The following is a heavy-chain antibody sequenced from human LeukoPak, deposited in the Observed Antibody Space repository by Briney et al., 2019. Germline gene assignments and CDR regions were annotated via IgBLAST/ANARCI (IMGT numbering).Heavy chain of an antibody. V-gene: IGHV1-69*05. CDR3: ATPRGSYKYYFDY. CDR1: GGTFSSYA. Sequence: SVKVSCKASGGTFSSYAISWVRQAPGQGLEWMGRIIPIFGTASYAQKFQGRVTITTDESTSTAYMELSSLRSEDTAVYYCATPRGSYKYYFDYWGQGTLVTVSS. D-gene: IGHD3-16*01. CDR2: IIPIFGTA. J-gene: IGHJ4*02.